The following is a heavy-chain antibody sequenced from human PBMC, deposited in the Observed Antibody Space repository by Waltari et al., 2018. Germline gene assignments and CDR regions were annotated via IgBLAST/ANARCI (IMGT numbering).Heavy chain of an antibody. Sequence: EVHLAESGGGVVQPGGSLRLSCTGPGFRFGCYWMQWVRQAPGKGLEWVSRINVDGGYISYGDSVKGRFTISRDNAKNTVFLQLNSLRADDTAVYFCARKAGSGYPYGPFYYDNWGQGTLVTVSS. D-gene: IGHD5-12*01. V-gene: IGHV3-74*01. CDR1: GFRFGCYW. CDR3: ARKAGSGYPYGPFYYDN. J-gene: IGHJ4*02. CDR2: INVDGGYI.